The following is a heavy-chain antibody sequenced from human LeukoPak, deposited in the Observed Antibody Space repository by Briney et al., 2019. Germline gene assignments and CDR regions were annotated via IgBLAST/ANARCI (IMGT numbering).Heavy chain of an antibody. CDR1: GYTFTGYY. J-gene: IGHJ6*03. CDR3: AGTSTVTIYYYMDV. V-gene: IGHV1-2*02. D-gene: IGHD4-17*01. CDR2: INPHSGGT. Sequence: ASVKVSCKASGYTFTGYYIHWVRQAPGQGLEWMGWINPHSGGTNYAQKFQGGVTMTRDTSITTAYMELSSLRADDTAVYYCAGTSTVTIYYYMDVWGKGTTVTISS.